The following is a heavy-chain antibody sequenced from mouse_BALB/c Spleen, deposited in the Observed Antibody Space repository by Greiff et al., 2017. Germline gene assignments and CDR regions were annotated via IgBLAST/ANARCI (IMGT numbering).Heavy chain of an antibody. D-gene: IGHD1-1*01. CDR2: ISSGSSTI. Sequence: EVQLVESGGGLVQPGGSRKLSCAASGFTFSSFGMHWVRQAPEKGLEWVAYISSGSSTIYYADTVKGRFTISRDNPKNTLFLQMTSLRSEDTAMYYCARPMDYYGSSPYAMDYWGQGTSVTVSS. CDR3: ARPMDYYGSSPYAMDY. CDR1: GFTFSSFG. J-gene: IGHJ4*01. V-gene: IGHV5-17*02.